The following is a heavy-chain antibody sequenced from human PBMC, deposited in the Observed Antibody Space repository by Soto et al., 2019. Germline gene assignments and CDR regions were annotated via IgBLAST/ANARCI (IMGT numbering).Heavy chain of an antibody. J-gene: IGHJ4*02. CDR3: AKDMYSSSWHEFDY. CDR1: GFTFDDYA. Sequence: GGSLRLSCAASGFTFDDYAMHWVRQAPGKGLEWVSGISWNSGSIGYADSVKGRFTISRDNAKNSLYLQMNSLGAEDTALYYCAKDMYSSSWHEFDYWGQGTLVTVSS. CDR2: ISWNSGSI. D-gene: IGHD6-13*01. V-gene: IGHV3-9*01.